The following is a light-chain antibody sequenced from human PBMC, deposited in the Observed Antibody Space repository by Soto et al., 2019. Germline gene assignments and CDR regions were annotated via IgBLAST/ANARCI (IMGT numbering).Light chain of an antibody. CDR1: SSDVGTYKS. CDR2: DVN. V-gene: IGLV2-14*01. Sequence: QSALTQPRSVSGPPGQSVSISCSGTSSDVGTYKSVSWYQHHPGKVPKLIIYDVNIRPSGVSDRFSGSKSGNTASLTISGLQGEDEADYYCNSYTTSGTRIFGAGTKLTVL. CDR3: NSYTTSGTRI. J-gene: IGLJ2*01.